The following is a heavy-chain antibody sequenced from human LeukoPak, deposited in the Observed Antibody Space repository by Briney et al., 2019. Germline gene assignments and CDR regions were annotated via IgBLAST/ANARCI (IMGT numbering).Heavy chain of an antibody. CDR1: GGSISNYH. D-gene: IGHD3-22*01. Sequence: SETLSLTCTVSGGSISNYHLGWIRQPPGKGLEWIGYIYYSGSTNDNPSLKSRVTISVDTSKNQFSLKLRSVTAADTAVYYCARARNYYDNSGYYYEGDAFDIWGQGTMVTVSS. CDR2: IYYSGST. J-gene: IGHJ3*02. CDR3: ARARNYYDNSGYYYEGDAFDI. V-gene: IGHV4-59*01.